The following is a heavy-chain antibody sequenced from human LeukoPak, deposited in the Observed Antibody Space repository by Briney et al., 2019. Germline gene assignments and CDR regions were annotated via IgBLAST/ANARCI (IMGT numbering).Heavy chain of an antibody. CDR3: AREYHYDSSAYIFDY. CDR1: GYTFINYD. D-gene: IGHD3-22*01. V-gene: IGHV1-18*01. Sequence: ASVKVSCKASGYTFINYDISWVRQAPGQGLEWMGWISAYNGYTNYAQKVQGRVTMTTDTSTSTAYMELRSLRSDDTAVYFCAREYHYDSSAYIFDYWGQGTLLTVSS. CDR2: ISAYNGYT. J-gene: IGHJ4*02.